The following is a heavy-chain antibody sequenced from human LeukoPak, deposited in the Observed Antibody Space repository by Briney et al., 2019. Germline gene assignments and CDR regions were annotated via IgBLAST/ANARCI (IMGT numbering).Heavy chain of an antibody. CDR2: ISSSSSYI. CDR1: GFTFSSYS. V-gene: IGHV3-21*01. J-gene: IGHJ4*02. Sequence: PGGSLRLSCAASGFTFSSYSMTWVRQAPGKGLEWVSSISSSSSYIYYADSVKGRFTISRDNAKNSLYLQMNSLRAEDTAVYYCARDPRALFDYWGQGTLVTVSS. CDR3: ARDPRALFDY.